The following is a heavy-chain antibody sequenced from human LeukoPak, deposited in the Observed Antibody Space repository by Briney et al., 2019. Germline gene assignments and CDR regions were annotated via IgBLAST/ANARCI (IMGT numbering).Heavy chain of an antibody. J-gene: IGHJ4*02. CDR3: AKDLVRSDVDTATDY. Sequence: PGGSLRLSCAASGFTFSSYAMSWARQAPGKGLEWVSAISGSGGSTYYADSVKGRFTISRDNSKNTLYLQMNSLRAEDTAVYYCAKDLVRSDVDTATDYWGQGTLVTVSS. D-gene: IGHD5-18*01. CDR2: ISGSGGST. V-gene: IGHV3-23*01. CDR1: GFTFSSYA.